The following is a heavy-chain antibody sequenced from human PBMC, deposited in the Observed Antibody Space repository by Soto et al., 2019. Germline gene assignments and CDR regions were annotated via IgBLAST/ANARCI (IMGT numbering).Heavy chain of an antibody. CDR2: IIPIFGTA. J-gene: IGHJ1*01. D-gene: IGHD2-21*02. Sequence: SVKVSCKASGGTFSSYAISWVRQAPGQGLEWMGGIIPIFGTANYAQKFQGRVTITADESTSTAYMELSSLRSEDTAVYYCARGTLAYCGGDCYSYYLQHWGRGTLVTVSS. CDR3: ARGTLAYCGGDCYSYYLQH. V-gene: IGHV1-69*13. CDR1: GGTFSSYA.